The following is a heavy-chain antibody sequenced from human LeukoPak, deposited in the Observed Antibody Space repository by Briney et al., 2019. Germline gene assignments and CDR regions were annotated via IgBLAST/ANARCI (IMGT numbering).Heavy chain of an antibody. J-gene: IGHJ5*02. D-gene: IGHD6-19*01. CDR3: TRTSSGWHWFDP. Sequence: GGSLRLSCAASGFTFSSYWMHWVRQAPGKGLVWVSRINSDGSTTSYADSVKGRFTISRDNAKNTLYLQTNSLRAEDTAVYYCTRTSSGWHWFDPWGQGTLVTVSS. CDR2: INSDGSTT. V-gene: IGHV3-74*01. CDR1: GFTFSSYW.